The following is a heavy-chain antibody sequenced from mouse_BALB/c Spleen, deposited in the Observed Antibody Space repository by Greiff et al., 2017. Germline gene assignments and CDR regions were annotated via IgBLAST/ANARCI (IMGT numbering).Heavy chain of an antibody. V-gene: IGHV1-37*01. CDR1: GYSFTGYF. CDR2: INPYNGDT. Sequence: EVQLVESGPELVKPGASVKISCKASGYSFTGYFMNWVKQSHGKSLEWIGRINPYNGDTFYNQKFKGKATLTVDKSSSTAHMELLSLTSEASAVYYCGRGGYDEGSDAMDYWGQGTSVTVSS. D-gene: IGHD2-2*01. CDR3: GRGGYDEGSDAMDY. J-gene: IGHJ4*01.